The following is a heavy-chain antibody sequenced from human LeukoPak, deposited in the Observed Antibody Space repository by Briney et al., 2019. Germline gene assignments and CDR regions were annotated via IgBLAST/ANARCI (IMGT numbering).Heavy chain of an antibody. CDR1: GFTFSSYW. CDR3: ARAPYDSYSPLFGYSFDY. J-gene: IGHJ4*02. V-gene: IGHV3-33*08. D-gene: IGHD3-22*01. CDR2: IWYDGSNT. Sequence: PGGSLRLSCAASGFTFSSYWMSWVRQAPGKGLEWVAVIWYDGSNTYHADSVKGRFTISRDNSKNTLYLQMNSLRAEDTAVYYCARAPYDSYSPLFGYSFDYWGQGTLVTVSS.